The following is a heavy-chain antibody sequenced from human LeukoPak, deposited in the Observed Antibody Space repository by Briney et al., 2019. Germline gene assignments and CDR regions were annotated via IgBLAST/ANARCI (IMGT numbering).Heavy chain of an antibody. V-gene: IGHV1-18*01. J-gene: IGHJ4*02. CDR1: GYTFTSYG. CDR2: ISAYNGNT. Sequence: ASVKVSCKASGYTFTSYGISWVRQAPGQGLEWMGWISAYNGNTNYAQKLQGRVTMTTDTSTSTAYMELSSLRSNDTAVYYCARTTVPPYSSSWLDYWGQGTLVTVSS. D-gene: IGHD6-13*01. CDR3: ARTTVPPYSSSWLDY.